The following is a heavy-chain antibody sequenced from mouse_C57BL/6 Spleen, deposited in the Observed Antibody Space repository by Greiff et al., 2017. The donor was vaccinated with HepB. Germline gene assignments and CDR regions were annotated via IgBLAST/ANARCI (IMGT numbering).Heavy chain of an antibody. J-gene: IGHJ3*01. CDR1: GYTFTSYW. Sequence: QVQLQQPGAELVKPGASVKLSCKASGYTFTSYWMHWVKQRPGQGLEWIGMIHPNSGSTNYNEKFKSKATLTVDKSSSTAYMQLSSLTSEDSAVYYCAREGAQPGFAYWGQGTLVTVSA. CDR3: AREGAQPGFAY. CDR2: IHPNSGST. D-gene: IGHD3-2*02. V-gene: IGHV1-64*01.